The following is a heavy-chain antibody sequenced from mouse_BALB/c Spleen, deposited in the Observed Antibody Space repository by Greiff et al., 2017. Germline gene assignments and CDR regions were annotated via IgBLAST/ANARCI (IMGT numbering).Heavy chain of an antibody. CDR2: IWAGGST. D-gene: IGHD1-1*02. CDR3: ARDRWGSYAMDY. CDR1: GFSLTSYG. Sequence: VQLQESGPGLVAPSQSLSITCTVSGFSLTSYGVHWVRQPPGKGLEWLGVIWAGGSTNYNSALMSRLSISKDNSKSQVFLEMNSLQTDDTAMYYCARDRWGSYAMDYWGQGTSVTVSS. J-gene: IGHJ4*01. V-gene: IGHV2-9*02.